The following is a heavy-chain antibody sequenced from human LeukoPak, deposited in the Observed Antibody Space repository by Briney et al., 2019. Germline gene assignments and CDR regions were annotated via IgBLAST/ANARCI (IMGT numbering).Heavy chain of an antibody. J-gene: IGHJ6*02. CDR2: IYHSGST. CDR3: ARAPLYYDSSTYYYYYYGMTS. Sequence: SQTLSLTCAVSGGSISSGGYSWSWIRQPPGKGLEWIGYIYHSGSTYYNPSLKSRVTISVDRSKNQFSLKLSSVTAADTAVYYCARAPLYYDSSTYYYYYYGMTSGAKGPRSPSP. V-gene: IGHV4-30-2*01. D-gene: IGHD3-22*01. CDR1: GGSISSGGYS.